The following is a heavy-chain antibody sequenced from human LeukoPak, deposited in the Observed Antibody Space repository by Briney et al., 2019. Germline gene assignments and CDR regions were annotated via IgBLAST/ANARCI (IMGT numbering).Heavy chain of an antibody. D-gene: IGHD6-19*01. Sequence: GGSLRLSCAASGFTFSGSAMHWVRQASGKGLEWVGRIGSKANSYATAYAASVKGRFTISRDNSKNTLYLQMNSLRAEDTAVYYCAKDWQQWLVIFYYGMDVWGQGTTVTVSS. CDR1: GFTFSGSA. CDR2: IGSKANSYAT. CDR3: AKDWQQWLVIFYYGMDV. J-gene: IGHJ6*02. V-gene: IGHV3-73*01.